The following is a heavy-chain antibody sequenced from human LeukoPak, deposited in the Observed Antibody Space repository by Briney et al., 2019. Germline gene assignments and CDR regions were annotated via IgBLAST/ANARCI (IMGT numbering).Heavy chain of an antibody. CDR2: IKSDGSST. V-gene: IGHV3-74*01. Sequence: PGGSLRLFCAASGFTLSSYCTQGARQGRGKGLVWVSRIKSDGSSTNYADSVKGRFTISRDNAKNTLYLQMNSLRAEDTAVYYCARVGARLGAFDIWGQGTMVTVSS. D-gene: IGHD6-25*01. J-gene: IGHJ3*02. CDR3: ARVGARLGAFDI. CDR1: GFTLSSYC.